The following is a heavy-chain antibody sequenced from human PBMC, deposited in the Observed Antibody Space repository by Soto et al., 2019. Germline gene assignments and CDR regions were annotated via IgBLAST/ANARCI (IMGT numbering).Heavy chain of an antibody. CDR1: GGSISSYY. CDR2: IYYSGST. D-gene: IGHD6-6*01. CDR3: ARTSSIEALCFDY. J-gene: IGHJ4*02. Sequence: SGTLALTCTVSGGSISSYYWSWVGQRPGKGLEWIGYIYYSGSTNYNPSLKSRVTISVDTSKNQFSLKLSSVTAADTAVYYCARTSSIEALCFDYWGQGTLVTVSS. V-gene: IGHV4-59*12.